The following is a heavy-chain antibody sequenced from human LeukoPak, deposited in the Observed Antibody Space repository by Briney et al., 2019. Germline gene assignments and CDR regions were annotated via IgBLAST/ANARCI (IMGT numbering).Heavy chain of an antibody. D-gene: IGHD3-3*01. J-gene: IGHJ5*02. CDR2: IYTSGST. Sequence: AETLSLTCTVSGGSISSYYWSWIRQPAGKGLEWIGRIYTSGSTNYNPSLKSRVTMSVDTSKNQFSLKLSSVTAADTAVYYCAREYHDFWSGYLFDPWGQGTLVTVSS. CDR3: AREYHDFWSGYLFDP. V-gene: IGHV4-4*07. CDR1: GGSISSYY.